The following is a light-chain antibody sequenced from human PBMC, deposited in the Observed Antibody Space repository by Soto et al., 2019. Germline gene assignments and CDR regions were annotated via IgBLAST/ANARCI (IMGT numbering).Light chain of an antibody. CDR2: KIY. CDR3: MQSTPLRI. Sequence: DIVMTHTPLSSPVTLGQPASISCRSSQSLLHSDGNIYLSWLQQRPGQPPRLLIYKIYKRFSVLPGRFSGSGAGTDFTLKISRVESEDVRIYYCMQSTPLRIFGQGTKVEIK. CDR1: QSLLHSDGNIY. J-gene: IGKJ1*01. V-gene: IGKV2-24*01.